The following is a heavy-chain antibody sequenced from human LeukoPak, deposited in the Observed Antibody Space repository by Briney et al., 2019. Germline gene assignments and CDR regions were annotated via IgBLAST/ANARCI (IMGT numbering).Heavy chain of an antibody. J-gene: IGHJ6*03. CDR2: IISNGGST. Sequence: GGSLRLSCAASGFTFSSYSMHWVRQAPGKGLESVSAIISNGGSTYYANSVKGRFTISRDNSKNTLYLQMGSLRVEDIAVYYCARVRMGATVSDFYYYYMDVWGKGTTVTVSS. D-gene: IGHD1-26*01. CDR3: ARVRMGATVSDFYYYYMDV. CDR1: GFTFSSYS. V-gene: IGHV3-64*01.